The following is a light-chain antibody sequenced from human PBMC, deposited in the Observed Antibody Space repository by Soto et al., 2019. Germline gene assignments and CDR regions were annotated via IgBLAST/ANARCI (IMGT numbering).Light chain of an antibody. J-gene: IGKJ1*01. Sequence: DIQMTQSPSSLSASVGDRVTITCRASQRISSYLNWYQQKPGKAPKLLIYAASSLQSGVPSRFHGRGAGTDLTLTINSLQPEDVATYYCLQCYNTLRTFGQGTKVEIK. V-gene: IGKV1-39*01. CDR2: AAS. CDR3: LQCYNTLRT. CDR1: QRISSY.